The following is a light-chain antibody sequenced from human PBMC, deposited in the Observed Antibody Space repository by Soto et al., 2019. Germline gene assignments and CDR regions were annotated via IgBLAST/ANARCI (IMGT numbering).Light chain of an antibody. V-gene: IGKV1-33*01. Sequence: DIQMTQSPSSLSASVGDRVTITCQASQDIKNSLNWYRQEPGKAPKLLIYDASKLEVGVPSRFSGTGSGMEFILTISGRQPEDFATYYCQHDDDLPPTFTFGPGTKVD. CDR2: DAS. CDR3: QHDDDLPPTFT. CDR1: QDIKNS. J-gene: IGKJ3*01.